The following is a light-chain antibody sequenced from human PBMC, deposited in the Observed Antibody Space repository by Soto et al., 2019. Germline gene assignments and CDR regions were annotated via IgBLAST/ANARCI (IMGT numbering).Light chain of an antibody. V-gene: IGLV2-23*01. CDR3: CSYARSNRV. Sequence: QSALTQPASVSGSPGQSITISCTGISSDVGSYNLVSWYQQHPGKAPKLMIYEGSKRPSGVSDRFSGSKSDNTASLTISGLQAEDEADYYCCSYARSNRVFGGGTKLTVL. CDR2: EGS. CDR1: SSDVGSYNL. J-gene: IGLJ3*02.